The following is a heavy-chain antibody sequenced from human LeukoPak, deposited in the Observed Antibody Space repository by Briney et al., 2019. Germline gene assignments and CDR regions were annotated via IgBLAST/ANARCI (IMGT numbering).Heavy chain of an antibody. CDR2: IKRKTDGETT. CDR1: GFTCSHAR. Sequence: GGSLRLSCAASGFTCSHARMSWVAQAPGKGLKWVGRIKRKTDGETTDYPEPVKGRFTISRDDSKNTLSLQMNSLETEDTAVYYCAAFDFGYDYWGQGSLVGVSS. V-gene: IGHV3-15*01. J-gene: IGHJ4*02. CDR3: AAFDFGYDY. D-gene: IGHD3-9*01.